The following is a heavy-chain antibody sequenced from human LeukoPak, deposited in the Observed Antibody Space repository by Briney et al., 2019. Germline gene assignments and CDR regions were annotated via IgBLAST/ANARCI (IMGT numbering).Heavy chain of an antibody. CDR1: GGSISSYY. V-gene: IGHV4-59*01. CDR2: IYYSGST. J-gene: IGHJ6*03. CDR3: ARETVTGSQNYYYYYMDV. Sequence: PSETLSLTCTVSGGSISSYYWSWIRQPPGKGLEWIGYIYYSGSTNYNPSLKSRVTISVDTSKNQFSLKLSSVTAADTAVYYCARETVTGSQNYYYYYMDVWGKGTTVTISS. D-gene: IGHD1-14*01.